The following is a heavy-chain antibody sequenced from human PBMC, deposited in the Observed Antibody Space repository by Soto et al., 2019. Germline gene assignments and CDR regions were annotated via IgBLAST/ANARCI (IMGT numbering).Heavy chain of an antibody. V-gene: IGHV3-30*18. D-gene: IGHD2-15*01. CDR3: AKAQESGGSHFKGDH. Sequence: QVQLVESGGGMVQPGRSLRLSCAASGFTFSSYGMHWVRQAPGKRLEWVAIISDDGSTKHYVDSVKGRFTVSRDNSKSTVDVELNRLRPEDTAVYDGAKAQESGGSHFKGDHWGRGTLVTVSS. CDR2: ISDDGSTK. CDR1: GFTFSSYG. J-gene: IGHJ4*02.